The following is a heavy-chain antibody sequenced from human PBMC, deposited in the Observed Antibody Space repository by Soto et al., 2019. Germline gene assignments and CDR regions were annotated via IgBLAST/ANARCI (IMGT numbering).Heavy chain of an antibody. J-gene: IGHJ5*02. V-gene: IGHV3-30*18. CDR2: ISYDGSNK. CDR3: AKDLMITFGGVIA. CDR1: GFTFSSYG. Sequence: GSLRLSCAASGFTFSSYGMHWVRQAPGKGLEWVAVISYDGSNKYYADSVKGRFTISRDNSKNTLYLQMNSLRAEDTAVYYCAKDLMITFGGVIAWGQGTLVTVSS. D-gene: IGHD3-16*02.